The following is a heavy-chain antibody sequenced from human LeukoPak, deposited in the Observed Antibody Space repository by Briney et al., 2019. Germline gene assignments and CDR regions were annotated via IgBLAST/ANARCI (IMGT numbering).Heavy chain of an antibody. V-gene: IGHV3-11*01. CDR1: GFTFSDYS. D-gene: IGHD6-13*01. J-gene: IGHJ4*02. CDR2: ITSSSSTI. Sequence: GRSLRLSCAASGFTFSDYSMTWIRQAPGKGLEWVSYITSSSSTIYYADSVKGRFTISRDNAKNSLYLQMNSLRAEDTAVYYCARGSQQLVYWGQGTLVTVSS. CDR3: ARGSQQLVY.